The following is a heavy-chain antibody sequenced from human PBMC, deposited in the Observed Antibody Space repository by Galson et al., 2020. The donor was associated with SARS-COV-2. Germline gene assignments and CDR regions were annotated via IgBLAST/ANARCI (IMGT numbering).Heavy chain of an antibody. D-gene: IGHD2-15*01. V-gene: IGHV4-59*08. Sequence: LETLSLTCTVSGGSISGYYWTWIRQPPGQGLEWIGNVYYTGNTKYNPSLKSRVTISMDTSKSQFSRELTSMTAADTAVYYCARDTPNYGEDVWGQGTTVTVSS. J-gene: IGHJ6*02. CDR1: GGSISGYY. CDR2: VYYTGNT. CDR3: ARDTPNYGEDV.